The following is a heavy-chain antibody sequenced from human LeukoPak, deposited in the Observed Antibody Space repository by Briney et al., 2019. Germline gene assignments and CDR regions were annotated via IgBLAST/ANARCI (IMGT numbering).Heavy chain of an antibody. V-gene: IGHV3-23*01. CDR1: GFTFSSYA. J-gene: IGHJ4*02. CDR2: ISGSGGST. CDR3: AKGYGGYVFDY. Sequence: GGSLRLSCAASGFTFSSYAMSWVREAPGKGLEWVSGISGSGGSTYYADAVKGRFTISRDNSKNTVYLQMNSLRAEDTAVYYYAKGYGGYVFDYWGQGTLVTVSS. D-gene: IGHD5-12*01.